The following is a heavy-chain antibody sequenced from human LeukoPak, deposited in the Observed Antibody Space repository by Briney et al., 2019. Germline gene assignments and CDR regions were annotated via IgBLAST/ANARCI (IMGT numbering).Heavy chain of an antibody. D-gene: IGHD2-8*02. CDR1: GFTFSNHA. J-gene: IGHJ5*02. CDR2: ISADAVDT. CDR3: AKDVWWSVS. Sequence: GGSLRLSCVASGFTFSNHAMTWVRQAPGKGLEWVSAISADAVDTFYAPSVKGRFTISRDNSKNTLYLQINSLRAEDAAMYYCAKDVWWSVSWGQGTLATVSA. V-gene: IGHV3-23*01.